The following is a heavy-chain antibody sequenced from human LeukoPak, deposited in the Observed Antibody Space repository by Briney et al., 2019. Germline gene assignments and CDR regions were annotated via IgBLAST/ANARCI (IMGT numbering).Heavy chain of an antibody. J-gene: IGHJ5*02. D-gene: IGHD2-2*02. CDR1: GFTFSSYW. CDR2: INTDGSST. CDR3: ARASAPIVVVPAAIEHWFDP. Sequence: GGSLRLSCVASGFTFSSYWMHWVRQAPGKGLVWVSRINTDGSSTSYADSVKGRFTISRDNAQNTLYLQMNSLRAEDTAVYYCARASAPIVVVPAAIEHWFDPWGQGTLVTVSS. V-gene: IGHV3-74*01.